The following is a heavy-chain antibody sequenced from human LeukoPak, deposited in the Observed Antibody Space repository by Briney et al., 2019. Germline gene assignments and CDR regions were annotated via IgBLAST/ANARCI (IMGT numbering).Heavy chain of an antibody. CDR3: ARGRIARLPYFDY. V-gene: IGHV4-34*01. CDR1: GGSFSGYY. CDR2: INHSGST. J-gene: IGHJ4*02. D-gene: IGHD5-18*01. Sequence: SETLSLTCAVYGGSFSGYYWSWIRQPPGKGLEWIGEINHSGSTNYNPSLKSRVTISVDTSKNQFSLKLSSVTAAGTAVYYCARGRIARLPYFDYWGQGTLVTVSS.